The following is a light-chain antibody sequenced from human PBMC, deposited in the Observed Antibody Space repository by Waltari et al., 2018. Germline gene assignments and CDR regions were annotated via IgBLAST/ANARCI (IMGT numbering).Light chain of an antibody. CDR3: QQYGSSPAT. J-gene: IGKJ1*01. V-gene: IGKV3-20*01. CDR1: QSVSSSY. Sequence: EIVLTQAPGTLSLSPGERATLSCRASQSVSSSYLAWYQQKPGQATRLLIYGASSRATGIPDRFSGSGSGTDFTLTISRLEPEDFAVYYCQQYGSSPATVGQGPKVEIK. CDR2: GAS.